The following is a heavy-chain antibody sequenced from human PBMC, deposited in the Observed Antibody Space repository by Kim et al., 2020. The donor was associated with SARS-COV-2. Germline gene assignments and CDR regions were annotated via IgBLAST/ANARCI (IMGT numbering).Heavy chain of an antibody. Sequence: KYYGDSVKGRFTIARDNSKNTLYLQMNSLRAEDTAVYSCARDDGDKPLDYWGQGTLVTVSS. CDR2: K. D-gene: IGHD4-17*01. CDR3: ARDDGDKPLDY. J-gene: IGHJ4*02. V-gene: IGHV3-33*01.